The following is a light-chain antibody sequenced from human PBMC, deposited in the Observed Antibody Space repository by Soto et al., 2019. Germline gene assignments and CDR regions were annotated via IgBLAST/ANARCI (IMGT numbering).Light chain of an antibody. CDR1: SRDVGSYNY. J-gene: IGLJ1*01. CDR3: SSYAGSNIYV. CDR2: EVS. V-gene: IGLV2-8*01. Sequence: QSVLTQPHSASGSPGQSVTISCTGTSRDVGSYNYVSWYQQNPGKAPKLIIYEVSKRPPGVPDRVSGSKSGNTASLSVSGLQAEDDGDYYCSSYAGSNIYVFGTGTKLTVL.